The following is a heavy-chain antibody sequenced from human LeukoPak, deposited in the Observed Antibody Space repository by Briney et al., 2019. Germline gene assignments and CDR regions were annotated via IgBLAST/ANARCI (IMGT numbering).Heavy chain of an antibody. Sequence: ASVKVSCKASGYTFTSYDINWVRQATGQGLEWMGWMNPNSGNTGYAQKFQGRVTMTRNTSISTAYMGLSSLRSEDTAVYYCARGPLPYYYDSSGYYYELDYWGQGTLVTVSS. D-gene: IGHD3-22*01. CDR1: GYTFTSYD. J-gene: IGHJ4*02. CDR2: MNPNSGNT. CDR3: ARGPLPYYYDSSGYYYELDY. V-gene: IGHV1-8*01.